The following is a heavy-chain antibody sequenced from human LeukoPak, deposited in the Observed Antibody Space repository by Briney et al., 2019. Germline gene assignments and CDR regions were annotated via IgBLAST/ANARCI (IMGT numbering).Heavy chain of an antibody. J-gene: IGHJ4*02. V-gene: IGHV3-49*03. CDR2: MRSKTYGGTT. CDR1: GFTLAHYD. CDR3: ARDNYSGGYYYD. D-gene: IGHD3-22*01. Sequence: GGSLRLFCTTSGFTLAHYDMSWIRQAPGKGLEWEGFMRSKTYGGTTEYAASVKGRFTISRDDSKIIAYLQMNSLKTEDTVIYYCARDNYSGGYYYDWGQGTLVTVSS.